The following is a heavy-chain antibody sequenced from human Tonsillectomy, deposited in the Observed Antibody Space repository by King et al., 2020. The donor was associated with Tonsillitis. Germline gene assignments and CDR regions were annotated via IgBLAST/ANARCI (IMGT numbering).Heavy chain of an antibody. D-gene: IGHD4-11*01. CDR3: ARERDYSTSVVDA. Sequence: VQLVESGGGLVKPGGSLRLSCAASGFTFSDYYMTWIRQAPGKGLEWISYIDGSSTFTTYADSVQGRFTISRDNARNSLFLHMNSLRAEDTAVYYCARERDYSTSVVDAWGLGTLVTVAS. CDR2: IDGSSTFT. V-gene: IGHV3-11*06. J-gene: IGHJ5*02. CDR1: GFTFSDYY.